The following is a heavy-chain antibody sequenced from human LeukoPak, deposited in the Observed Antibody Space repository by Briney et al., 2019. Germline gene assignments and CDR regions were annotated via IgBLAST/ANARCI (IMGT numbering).Heavy chain of an antibody. CDR2: ISYDGSNK. CDR1: GFTFSTFA. Sequence: GGSLRLSCAASGFTFSTFAMHWVRQAPGKGLEWVAVISYDGSNKYYADSVKGRFTISRDNAKNSLYLQMNSLRAEDTAVYYCAREEGQLTLDYWGQGTLVTVSS. V-gene: IGHV3-30*04. J-gene: IGHJ4*02. D-gene: IGHD6-6*01. CDR3: AREEGQLTLDY.